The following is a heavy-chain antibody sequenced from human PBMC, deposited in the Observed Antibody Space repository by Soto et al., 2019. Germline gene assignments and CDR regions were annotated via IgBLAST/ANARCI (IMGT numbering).Heavy chain of an antibody. CDR1: GGSFSGYY. D-gene: IGHD2-15*01. CDR3: ASLTRGYCSGGSCYSEYNWFDP. J-gene: IGHJ5*02. Sequence: SETLSLTCAVYGGSFSGYYWSWIRQPPGKGLEWIGEINHSGSTNYNPSLKSRVTISVDTSKNQFSLKLSSVTAADTAVYYCASLTRGYCSGGSCYSEYNWFDPWGQGTLVTSPQ. CDR2: INHSGST. V-gene: IGHV4-34*01.